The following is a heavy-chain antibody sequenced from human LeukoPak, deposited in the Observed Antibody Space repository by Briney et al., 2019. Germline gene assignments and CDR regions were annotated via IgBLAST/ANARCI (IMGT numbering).Heavy chain of an antibody. D-gene: IGHD6-13*01. V-gene: IGHV3-11*05. CDR1: GFTFSDYY. J-gene: IGHJ3*02. CDR3: ARDQSSSWYGGAFDI. CDR2: ISSSSSYT. Sequence: GGSLRLSCAASGFTFSDYYMSWIRQAPGKGLEWVSYISSSSSYTNYADSVKGRFTISRDNAKNSLYLQMNSLRAEDTAVYYCARDQSSSWYGGAFDIWGQGTMVTVSS.